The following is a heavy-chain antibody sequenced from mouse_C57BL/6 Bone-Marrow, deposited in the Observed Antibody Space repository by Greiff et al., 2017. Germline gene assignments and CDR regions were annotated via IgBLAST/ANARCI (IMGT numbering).Heavy chain of an antibody. CDR1: GYSFTDYN. V-gene: IGHV1-39*01. J-gene: IGHJ1*03. Sequence: EVQLQQSGPELVKPGASVKISCKASGYSFTDYNMNWVKASNGKSLEWIGVINPNYGTTSYNQKFKGKATLTVDQSSSTAYMQLNSLTSEDSAVYYCAITTVVATDFDVWGTGTTVTVSS. CDR2: INPNYGTT. CDR3: AITTVVATDFDV. D-gene: IGHD1-1*01.